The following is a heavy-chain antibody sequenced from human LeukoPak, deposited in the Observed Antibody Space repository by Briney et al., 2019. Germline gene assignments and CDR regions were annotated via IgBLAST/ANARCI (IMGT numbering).Heavy chain of an antibody. Sequence: SETLSLTCAVYGGSFSGYYWSWIRQPSGKGLEWIGEINHSGSTNYNPSLKSRVTISVDTSKNQFSLTLSSVTAADTAVYYCARGGFRFRRYYFDYWGQGTLVSVSS. J-gene: IGHJ4*02. CDR3: ARGGFRFRRYYFDY. CDR1: GGSFSGYY. V-gene: IGHV4-34*01. CDR2: INHSGST. D-gene: IGHD3-10*01.